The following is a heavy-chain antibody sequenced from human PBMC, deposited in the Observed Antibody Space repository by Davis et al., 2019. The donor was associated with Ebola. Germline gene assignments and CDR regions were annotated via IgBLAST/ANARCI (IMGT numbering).Heavy chain of an antibody. Sequence: SETLSLTCAVYGGSFSGYYWSWIRQPPGKGLEWIGEINHSGSTNYNPSLKSRVTISVDTSKNQFSLKLSSVTAADTAVYYCAKDMSRFLEWLLDGMDVWGQGTTVTVSS. J-gene: IGHJ6*02. CDR2: INHSGST. V-gene: IGHV4-34*01. D-gene: IGHD3-3*01. CDR3: AKDMSRFLEWLLDGMDV. CDR1: GGSFSGYY.